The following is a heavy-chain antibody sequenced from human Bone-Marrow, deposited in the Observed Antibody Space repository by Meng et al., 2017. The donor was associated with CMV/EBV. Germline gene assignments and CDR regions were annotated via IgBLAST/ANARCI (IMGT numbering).Heavy chain of an antibody. J-gene: IGHJ6*02. V-gene: IGHV3-30*02. CDR2: IRYDGSNK. CDR1: GFTFSSYG. CDR3: ARDTGCGGDCPEAHYYYGMDV. D-gene: IGHD2-21*01. Sequence: GGSLRLSCAASGFTFSSYGMHWVRQAPGKGLEWVAFIRYDGSNKYYADSVKGRFTISRDNSKNTLYLQMNSLRAEDTAVYYCARDTGCGGDCPEAHYYYGMDVWGQGTTVTVSS.